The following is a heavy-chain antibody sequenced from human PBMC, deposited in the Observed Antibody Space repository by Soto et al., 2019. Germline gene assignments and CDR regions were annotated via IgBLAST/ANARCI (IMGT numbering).Heavy chain of an antibody. Sequence: QVQLVQSGAEVKKPGASVKVSCKASGYTFTSYGISWVRQAPGQGLEWMGWINAYNGNTNYAQNLQRRLTITTDTSASTANMEMRSLRSDDTAVYYCARDWFGVDYWGQGTLVTVSS. V-gene: IGHV1-18*01. J-gene: IGHJ4*02. D-gene: IGHD3-16*01. CDR2: INAYNGNT. CDR1: GYTFTSYG. CDR3: ARDWFGVDY.